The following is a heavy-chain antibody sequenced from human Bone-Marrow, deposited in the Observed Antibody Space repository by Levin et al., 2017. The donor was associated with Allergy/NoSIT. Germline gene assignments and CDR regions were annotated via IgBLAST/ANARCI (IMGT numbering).Heavy chain of an antibody. CDR3: ARDPEGITAPPTTF. CDR1: GFTVSSHY. D-gene: IGHD6-13*01. Sequence: LSLTCAVSGFTVSSHYMSWVRQAPGKGLEWVSIIYSGGSTYYADSVKGRFTISRDISKNTVHLQMNSLRVEDTAMYYCARDPEGITAPPTTFWGQGTLVTVSS. CDR2: IYSGGST. V-gene: IGHV3-66*02. J-gene: IGHJ4*02.